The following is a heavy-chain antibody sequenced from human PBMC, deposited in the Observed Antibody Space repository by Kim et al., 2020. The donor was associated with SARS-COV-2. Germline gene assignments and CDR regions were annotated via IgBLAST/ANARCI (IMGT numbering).Heavy chain of an antibody. CDR3: ARDYIAATKVEGYFQH. J-gene: IGHJ1*01. CDR2: ISAYNGNT. Sequence: ASVKVSCKASGYTFTSYGISWVRQAPGQGLEWMGWISAYNGNTNYAQKLQGRVTMTTDTSTSTAYMELRSLRSDDTAVYYCARDYIAATKVEGYFQHWGQGTLVTVSS. D-gene: IGHD6-13*01. V-gene: IGHV1-18*01. CDR1: GYTFTSYG.